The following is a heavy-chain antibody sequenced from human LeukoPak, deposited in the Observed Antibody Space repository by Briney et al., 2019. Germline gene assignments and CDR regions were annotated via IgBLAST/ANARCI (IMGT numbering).Heavy chain of an antibody. CDR3: AKDPAQNDWFPED. CDR2: IESKTDGGTT. D-gene: IGHD3-9*01. CDR1: GFSFSDAW. V-gene: IGHV3-15*04. Sequence: PGGSLRLSCAASGFSFSDAWMSWVRQIPGKGLEWVGRIESKTDGGTTDYAAPVKGRFTISRDDSTNTLYLQMNSLRPEDTAVYYCAKDPAQNDWFPEDWGQGTLVTVSS. J-gene: IGHJ4*02.